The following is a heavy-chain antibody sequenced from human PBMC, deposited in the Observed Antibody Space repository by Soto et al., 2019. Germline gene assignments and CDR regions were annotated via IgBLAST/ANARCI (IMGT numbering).Heavy chain of an antibody. CDR3: ARGIKYGDYSRWFDP. D-gene: IGHD4-17*01. CDR1: GYTFTDYY. Sequence: ASVKVSCKASGYTFTDYYMHWVRQAPGQGLEWMGWINPKTGGNTGYVKKFQGRVTMTRDTSMSTAYMELSSLRSEDTAVYYCARGIKYGDYSRWFDPWGPGTLVTVSS. J-gene: IGHJ5*02. CDR2: INPKTGGNT. V-gene: IGHV1-2*02.